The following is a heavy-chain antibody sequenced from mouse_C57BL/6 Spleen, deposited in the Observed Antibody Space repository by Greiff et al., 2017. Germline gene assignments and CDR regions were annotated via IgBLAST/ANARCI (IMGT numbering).Heavy chain of an antibody. Sequence: EVQLQQSGPVLVKPGASVKMSCKASGYTFTDYYMNWVKQSHGKSLEWIGVINPYNGGTSYNQKFKGKATLTVGKSSSTAYMELNSLTSEDSAVYYCARSINAMDYWGQGTSVTVSS. J-gene: IGHJ4*01. D-gene: IGHD2-3*01. CDR1: GYTFTDYY. V-gene: IGHV1-19*01. CDR3: ARSINAMDY. CDR2: INPYNGGT.